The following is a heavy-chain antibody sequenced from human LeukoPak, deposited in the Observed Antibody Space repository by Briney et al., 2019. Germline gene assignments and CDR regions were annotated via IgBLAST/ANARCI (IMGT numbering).Heavy chain of an antibody. D-gene: IGHD1-26*01. CDR1: GGSVGSGGHF. J-gene: IGHJ4*02. CDR3: ARTKSQSGSYRYYFDS. Sequence: SETLSLTCAVSGGSVGSGGHFWSWIRQPPGKGLEWIGYIYSTGSTNYNPSLKSRITMSVDTAKNQFSLKLSSVIAADTAVYYCARTKSQSGSYRYYFDSWGQGTLVTVSS. CDR2: IYSTGST. V-gene: IGHV4-61*08.